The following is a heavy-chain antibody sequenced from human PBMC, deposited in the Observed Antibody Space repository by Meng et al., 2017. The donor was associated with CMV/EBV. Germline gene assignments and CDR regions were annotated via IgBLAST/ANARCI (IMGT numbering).Heavy chain of an antibody. J-gene: IGHJ4*02. Sequence: GGSLRLSCAASGFTFSSYEMNWVRQAPGKGLEWVSYISSSGSTIYYADSVKGRLTISRDNAKNSLYLQMSSLRAEDTAVYYCARDRHDFWSGYSDYWGQGTLVTVSS. V-gene: IGHV3-48*03. CDR1: GFTFSSYE. CDR2: ISSSGSTI. CDR3: ARDRHDFWSGYSDY. D-gene: IGHD3-3*01.